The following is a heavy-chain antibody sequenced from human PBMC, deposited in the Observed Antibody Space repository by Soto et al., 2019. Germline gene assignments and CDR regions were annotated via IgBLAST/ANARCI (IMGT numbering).Heavy chain of an antibody. V-gene: IGHV1-69*13. Sequence: SVKVSCKASGGTFSSYRINWVRQAPGQGLEWVGGIVPIYRTADYAQKFQGRVTITADESARTSYMELRSLKSQDTAVYYCVRDSGAKLSSSWGRGTLVTVS. CDR3: VRDSGAKLSSS. CDR1: GGTFSSYR. CDR2: IVPIYRTA. D-gene: IGHD6-13*01. J-gene: IGHJ4*02.